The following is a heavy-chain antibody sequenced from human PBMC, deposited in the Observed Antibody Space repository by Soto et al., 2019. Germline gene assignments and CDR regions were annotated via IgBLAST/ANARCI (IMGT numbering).Heavy chain of an antibody. CDR1: GFTFSSYW. CDR3: AKDLSWGQCDY. Sequence: EVQLVESGGGLVQPGGSLRLSCAASGFTFSSYWMHWVRQDPGKGLVWVSSIKTDGTATQYADSVKGRFTVSRYNAKNPLYLQMNSLRAEDTAVYYCAKDLSWGQCDYWGQGTLVTVSS. V-gene: IGHV3-74*03. D-gene: IGHD3-16*01. CDR2: IKTDGTAT. J-gene: IGHJ4*02.